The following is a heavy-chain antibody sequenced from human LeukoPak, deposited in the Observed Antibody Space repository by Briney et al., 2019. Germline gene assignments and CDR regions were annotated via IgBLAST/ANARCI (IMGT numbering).Heavy chain of an antibody. CDR2: IYSGGST. V-gene: IGHV3-53*01. CDR1: GFTFSSYA. CDR3: ARAEYWGYFDY. Sequence: GGSLRLSCAASGFTFSSYAMSWVRQAPGKGLEWVSVIYSGGSTYYADSVKGRFTISRDNSKNTLYLQMNSLRAEDTAVYYCARAEYWGYFDYWGQGTLVTVSS. D-gene: IGHD3-16*01. J-gene: IGHJ4*02.